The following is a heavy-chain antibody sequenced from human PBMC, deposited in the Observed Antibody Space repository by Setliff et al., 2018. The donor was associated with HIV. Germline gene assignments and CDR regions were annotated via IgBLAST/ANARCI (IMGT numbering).Heavy chain of an antibody. D-gene: IGHD5-12*01. V-gene: IGHV4-59*08. Sequence: SETLSLTCTVSGGSISSYYWNWIRQPPGKGLEWIGYIYYSGSTNYKPSLKSRVTISVDMSKNQFSLRLSSVAAADTAVYYCARARLRNYYYYMDVWAKGTTVTVSS. J-gene: IGHJ6*03. CDR1: GGSISSYY. CDR3: ARARLRNYYYYMDV. CDR2: IYYSGST.